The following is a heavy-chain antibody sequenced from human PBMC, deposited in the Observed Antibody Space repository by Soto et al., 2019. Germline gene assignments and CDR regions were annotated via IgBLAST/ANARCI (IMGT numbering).Heavy chain of an antibody. D-gene: IGHD6-19*01. V-gene: IGHV1-8*01. J-gene: IGHJ4*02. CDR2: INLNSGHT. CDR3: AIGRGWRDY. CDR1: GYPFTTYD. Sequence: QVQLVQSGAEVKKPGASVKVSCKASGYPFTTYDISWVRQAAGQGLEWMGWINLNSGHTDYAQRFQGRVTMTRNTSLSTAYMELTSLSSEDTAVYYCAIGRGWRDYWGQGTLVTVSS.